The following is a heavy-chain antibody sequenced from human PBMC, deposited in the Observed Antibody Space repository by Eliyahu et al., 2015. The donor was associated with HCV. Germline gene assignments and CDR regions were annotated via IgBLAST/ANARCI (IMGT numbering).Heavy chain of an antibody. Sequence: EVQLVESGGGLVQPGRSLRLSCAASGFTFDDYAMHWVRQAPGKGLEWVSGISWNSGSIGYADSVKGRFTISRDNAKNSLYLQMNSLRAEDTALYYCAKDIIFYGDYGGGFDYWGQGTLVTVSS. D-gene: IGHD4-17*01. J-gene: IGHJ4*02. CDR3: AKDIIFYGDYGGGFDY. CDR1: GFTFDDYA. CDR2: ISWNSGSI. V-gene: IGHV3-9*01.